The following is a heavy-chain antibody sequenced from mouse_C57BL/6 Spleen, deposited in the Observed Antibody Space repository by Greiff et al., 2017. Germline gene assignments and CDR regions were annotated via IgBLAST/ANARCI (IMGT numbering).Heavy chain of an antibody. Sequence: QVQLKQPGAELVKPGASVKLSCKASGYTFTSYWMQWVKQRPGQGLEWIGEIDPSDSYTNYNQKFKGKATLTVDTSSSTAYMQLSSLTSEDSAVYYCARGDYGSSSFDYWGQGTTLTVSS. CDR3: ARGDYGSSSFDY. CDR1: GYTFTSYW. D-gene: IGHD1-1*01. J-gene: IGHJ2*01. V-gene: IGHV1-50*01. CDR2: IDPSDSYT.